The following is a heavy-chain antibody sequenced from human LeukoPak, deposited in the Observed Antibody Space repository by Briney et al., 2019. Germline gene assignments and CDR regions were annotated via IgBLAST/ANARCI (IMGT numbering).Heavy chain of an antibody. V-gene: IGHV3-20*04. CDR3: ASVLSGRHNAFDI. CDR1: GFTFDDYG. D-gene: IGHD2-8*01. Sequence: PGGSLRLSCAASGFTFDDYGMSWVRQAPGKGLEWVSGINWNGGSTGYADSVKGRFTISRDNAKNTLYLQMNSLRAEDTAVYYCASVLSGRHNAFDIWGQGTMVTVSS. CDR2: INWNGGST. J-gene: IGHJ3*02.